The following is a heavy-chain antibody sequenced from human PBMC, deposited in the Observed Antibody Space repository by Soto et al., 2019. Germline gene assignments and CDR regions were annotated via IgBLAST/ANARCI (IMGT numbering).Heavy chain of an antibody. CDR1: GYTFTGDY. J-gene: IGHJ4*02. D-gene: IGHD3-3*01. CDR2: INPSTGAT. Sequence: ASVKVSCKASGYTFTGDYMHWVRQAPGQGLEWMGRINPSTGATNSAQRFQGRATMTRDTSTSTVYMELSNLRSEDTAIYYCARSYYDFWSGPGHFDYWGQGTLVTVSS. CDR3: ARSYYDFWSGPGHFDY. V-gene: IGHV1-46*03.